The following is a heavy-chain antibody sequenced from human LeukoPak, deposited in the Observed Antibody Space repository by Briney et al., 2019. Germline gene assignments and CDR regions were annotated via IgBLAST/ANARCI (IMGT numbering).Heavy chain of an antibody. V-gene: IGHV4-61*02. CDR2: IYTSGST. CDR3: AIGFGDYYYYYMDV. D-gene: IGHD3-10*01. J-gene: IGHJ6*03. CDR1: GGSISSGSYY. Sequence: SETLSLTCTVSGGSISSGSYYWSWIRQPAGKGLEWIGRIYTSGSTNYNPSLKSRVTISVDTSKNQFSLKLSSVTAADTAVYYCAIGFGDYYYYYMDVWGKGTTVTISS.